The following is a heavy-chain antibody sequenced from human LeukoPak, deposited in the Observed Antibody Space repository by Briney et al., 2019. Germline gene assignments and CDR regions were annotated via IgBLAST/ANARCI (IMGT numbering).Heavy chain of an antibody. Sequence: SETLSLTCSVSGGSFSGYYWSWIRQPPGKGLEWIGEINHSGSTNYNPSLKSRVTISVDTSKNQFSLKLSSVTAADTAVYYCARHQGVVLVTPGFDHRGQGTLVTVSS. CDR2: INHSGST. CDR3: ARHQGVVLVTPGFDH. CDR1: GGSFSGYY. D-gene: IGHD4-23*01. V-gene: IGHV4-34*01. J-gene: IGHJ4*02.